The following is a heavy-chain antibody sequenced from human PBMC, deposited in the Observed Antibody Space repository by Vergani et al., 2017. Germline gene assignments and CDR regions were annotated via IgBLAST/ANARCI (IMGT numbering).Heavy chain of an antibody. Sequence: QVTLRESGPALVKPTQTLTLTCTFSGFSLSTSGMCVSWIRQPPGKALEWLARIDWDDDKYYSTSLKTRLTISRDNAKNTLYLQMNSLRAEDTAVYYCARDGSSGPVDYWGQGTLVTVSS. D-gene: IGHD6-19*01. CDR2: IDWDDDK. J-gene: IGHJ4*02. CDR3: ARDGSSGPVDY. V-gene: IGHV2-70*02. CDR1: GFSLSTSGMC.